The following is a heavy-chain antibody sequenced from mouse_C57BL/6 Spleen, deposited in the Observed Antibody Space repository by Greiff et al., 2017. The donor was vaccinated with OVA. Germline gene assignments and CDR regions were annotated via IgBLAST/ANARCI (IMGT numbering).Heavy chain of an antibody. D-gene: IGHD2-4*01. CDR3: AREGYYDYDGAWFAY. V-gene: IGHV3-6*01. Sequence: EVKLQESGPGLVKPSQSLSLTCSVTGYSITSGYYWHWIRQFPGNKLEWMGYISYDGSNNYNPSLKNRISITRDTSKNQFFLKLNSVTTEDTATYYCAREGYYDYDGAWFAYWGQGTLVTVSA. J-gene: IGHJ3*01. CDR2: ISYDGSN. CDR1: GYSITSGYY.